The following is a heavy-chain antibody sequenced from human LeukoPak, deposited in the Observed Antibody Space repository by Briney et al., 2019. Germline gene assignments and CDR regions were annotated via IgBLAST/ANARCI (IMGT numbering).Heavy chain of an antibody. V-gene: IGHV4-61*02. CDR2: IYTSGST. Sequence: SQTLSLTCTVSGGSISSGSYYWSWIRQPAGKGLEWIGRIYTSGSTNYNPSLKSRVTISVDTSKNQFSLKLSSVTAADTAVCYCAGLRYFDWLFDYWGQGTLVTVSS. CDR3: AGLRYFDWLFDY. J-gene: IGHJ4*02. CDR1: GGSISSGSYY. D-gene: IGHD3-9*01.